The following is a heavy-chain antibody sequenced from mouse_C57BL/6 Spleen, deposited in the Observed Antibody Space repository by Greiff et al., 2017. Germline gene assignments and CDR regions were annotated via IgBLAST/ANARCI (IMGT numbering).Heavy chain of an antibody. J-gene: IGHJ1*03. D-gene: IGHD2-5*01. V-gene: IGHV1-69*01. CDR1: GYTFTSYW. CDR3: ARCYSNWYFDV. CDR2: IDPSDSYT. Sequence: QVQLQQPGAELVMPGASVKLSCKASGYTFTSYWMHWVKQRPGQGLEWIGEIDPSDSYTNYNQKFKGKSTLTVDKSSSTAYMQLSSLTSEDSAVYYCARCYSNWYFDVWGTGTTVTVSS.